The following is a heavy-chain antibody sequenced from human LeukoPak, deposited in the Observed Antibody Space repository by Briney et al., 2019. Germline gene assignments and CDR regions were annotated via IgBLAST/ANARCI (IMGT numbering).Heavy chain of an antibody. CDR1: GYTFTGYY. CDR2: INPNSGGT. V-gene: IGHV1-2*06. D-gene: IGHD1-26*01. CDR3: ARVSGSYWGTLFDY. Sequence: GASVKVSCKASGYTFTGYYMHWVRQAPGQGLEWMGRINPNSGGTNYAQKFQGRVTMTRDTSIRTAYMELSRLRSDDTAVYYCARVSGSYWGTLFDYWGQGTLVTVSS. J-gene: IGHJ4*02.